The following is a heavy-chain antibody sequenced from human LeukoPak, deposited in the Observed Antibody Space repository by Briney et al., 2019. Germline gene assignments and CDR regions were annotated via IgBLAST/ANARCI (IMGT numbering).Heavy chain of an antibody. CDR1: GFTFSRYS. V-gene: IGHV3-48*01. CDR2: ISSSSSTI. D-gene: IGHD6-19*01. CDR3: ATFRLYNSAPDY. J-gene: IGHJ4*02. Sequence: GGSLRLSCAASGFTFSRYSVNWVRQAPGKGLEWVSYISSSSSTIYYADYVKGRFTISRDNAKNSLYLQVNSLRAEDTAVYYCATFRLYNSAPDYWGQGTLVTVSS.